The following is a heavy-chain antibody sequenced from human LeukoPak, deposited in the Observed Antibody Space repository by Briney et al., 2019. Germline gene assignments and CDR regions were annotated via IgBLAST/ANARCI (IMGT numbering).Heavy chain of an antibody. V-gene: IGHV6-1*01. CDR1: GDSVSSNSAA. D-gene: IGHD3-10*01. J-gene: IGHJ6*03. CDR2: TYYRSKWYN. CDR3: ARSPMVRGVPPGYYMDV. Sequence: PSQTLSLTCAISGDSVSSNSAAWNWIRQSPSRGLEWLGRTYYRSKWYNDYAVSVKSRITINPDTSKNQFSLQLNSVTPEDTAVYYCARSPMVRGVPPGYYMDVWGKGTTVTVSS.